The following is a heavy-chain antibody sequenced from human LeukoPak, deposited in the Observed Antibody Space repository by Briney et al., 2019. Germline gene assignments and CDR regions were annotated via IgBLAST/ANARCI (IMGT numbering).Heavy chain of an antibody. Sequence: GGSLRLSCAASGFTFSSYAMHWVRQAPGKGLEWVAVISYDGSNKYYADSVKGRFTISRDNSKNTLYLQVNSLRAEDTAVYYCARDILQLWGPFDYWGQGTLVTVSS. D-gene: IGHD5-18*01. CDR3: ARDILQLWGPFDY. V-gene: IGHV3-30-3*01. J-gene: IGHJ4*02. CDR1: GFTFSSYA. CDR2: ISYDGSNK.